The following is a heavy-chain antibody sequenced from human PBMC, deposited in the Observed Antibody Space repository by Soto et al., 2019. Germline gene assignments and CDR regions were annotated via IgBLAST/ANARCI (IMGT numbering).Heavy chain of an antibody. CDR2: IWYDGSNK. D-gene: IGHD4-17*01. Sequence: QVQLVESGGGVVQPGRSLRLSCAASGFTFSSDGMHWVRQAPGKGLEWVAVIWYDGSNKYYADSVKGRFTISRDNSKNTLYLQMNSLRAEDTAVYYCASTVTTFGAFDIWGQGTMVTVSS. CDR3: ASTVTTFGAFDI. J-gene: IGHJ3*02. CDR1: GFTFSSDG. V-gene: IGHV3-33*01.